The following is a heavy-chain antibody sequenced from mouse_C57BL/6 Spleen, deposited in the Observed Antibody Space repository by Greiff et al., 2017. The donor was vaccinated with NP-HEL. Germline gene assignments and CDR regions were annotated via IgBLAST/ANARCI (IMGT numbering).Heavy chain of an antibody. CDR3: ARWGEREFFDY. Sequence: VQLQESGAELVKPGASVKISCKASGYAFSSYWMNWVKQRPGKGLEWIGQIYPGDGDTNYNGKFKGKATLTADKSSSTAYMQLSSLTSEDSAVYFCARWGEREFFDYWGQGTTLTVSS. J-gene: IGHJ2*01. V-gene: IGHV1-80*01. CDR1: GYAFSSYW. CDR2: IYPGDGDT.